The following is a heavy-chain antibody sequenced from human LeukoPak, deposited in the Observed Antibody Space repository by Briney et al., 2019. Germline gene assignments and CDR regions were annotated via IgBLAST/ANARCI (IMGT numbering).Heavy chain of an antibody. V-gene: IGHV1-24*01. Sequence: ASVKVSCKVSVYTLTELSMHWVRQAPGKGLEWMGGFDPEDGETIYAQKFQGRVTMTEDTSTDTAYMELSSLRSEDTAVYYCATDSRGYSYGHTGGFDYWGQGTLVTVSS. D-gene: IGHD5-18*01. CDR3: ATDSRGYSYGHTGGFDY. CDR2: FDPEDGET. J-gene: IGHJ4*02. CDR1: VYTLTELS.